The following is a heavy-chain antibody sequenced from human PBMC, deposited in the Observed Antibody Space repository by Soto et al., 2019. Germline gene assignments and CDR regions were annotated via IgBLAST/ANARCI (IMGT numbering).Heavy chain of an antibody. D-gene: IGHD2-15*01. CDR2: IWYDGSNK. V-gene: IGHV3-33*01. J-gene: IGHJ6*03. Sequence: GGSLRLSCAASGFTFSSYGMHWVRQAPGKGLEWVAVIWYDGSNKYYAGSVKGRFTISRDNSKNTLYLQMNSLRAEDTAVYYCARDPGGCSGGSCYGEEPDYYYYMDVWGKGTTVTVSS. CDR1: GFTFSSYG. CDR3: ARDPGGCSGGSCYGEEPDYYYYMDV.